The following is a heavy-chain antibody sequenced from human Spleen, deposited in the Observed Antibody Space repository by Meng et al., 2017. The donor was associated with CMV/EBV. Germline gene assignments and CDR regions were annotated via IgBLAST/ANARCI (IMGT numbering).Heavy chain of an antibody. D-gene: IGHD3-3*01. J-gene: IGHJ4*02. V-gene: IGHV1-2*02. Sequence: ASVKVSCKASGYTFSGHYMHWVRQAPGQGLEWMGWINPNSGATNYAQKFQGRVSMTWDTSNSTAFMDLTRLRSDDTAVYYCVRDQDFWSGCFDYWGQGTLVTVSS. CDR3: VRDQDFWSGCFDY. CDR2: INPNSGAT. CDR1: GYTFSGHY.